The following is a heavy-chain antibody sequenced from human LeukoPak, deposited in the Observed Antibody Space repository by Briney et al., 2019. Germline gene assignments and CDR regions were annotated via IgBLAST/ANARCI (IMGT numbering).Heavy chain of an antibody. Sequence: GGSLRLSCAASGFTFSSYWMSWVRQAPGRGLEWVAKMNGDASEKYYVDSVKGRFTISRDNAKNSLYLQMNSLRAEDTAVYYCARSWIQLWPADYWGQGTLVTVSS. J-gene: IGHJ4*02. V-gene: IGHV3-7*01. CDR2: MNGDASEK. CDR1: GFTFSSYW. CDR3: ARSWIQLWPADY. D-gene: IGHD5-18*01.